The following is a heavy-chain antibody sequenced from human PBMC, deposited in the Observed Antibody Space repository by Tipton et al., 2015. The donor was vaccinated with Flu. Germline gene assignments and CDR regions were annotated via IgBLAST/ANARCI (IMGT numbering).Heavy chain of an antibody. CDR3: ARIRYCDY. V-gene: IGHV3-7*01. Sequence: SLRLSCAASGFTFGTYWMTWVRQAPGKGLEWLANIKEDGSVKFYVDSVKGRFTISRDNAKNSLYLQMNSLRAEDTAVYYCARIRYCDYWGQGTLVTVSS. CDR2: IKEDGSVK. J-gene: IGHJ4*02. CDR1: GFTFGTYW. D-gene: IGHD3-9*01.